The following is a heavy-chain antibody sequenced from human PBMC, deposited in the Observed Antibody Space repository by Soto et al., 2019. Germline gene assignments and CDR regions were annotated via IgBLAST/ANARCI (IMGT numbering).Heavy chain of an antibody. CDR2: IYPGDSDS. D-gene: IGHD2-8*01. J-gene: IGHJ3*02. Sequence: EARLVQTGAELKKPGESLKISCEGSGFTFSAYWVAWVRQRPGKGLEWMGNIYPGDSDSKYSPSFEGQVTFSVDKLSSTAYLQWSSLQASDTAIYYCAGLGKDGVWGGAFDMWGQGTLVTVSS. CDR1: GFTFSAYW. V-gene: IGHV5-51*01. CDR3: AGLGKDGVWGGAFDM.